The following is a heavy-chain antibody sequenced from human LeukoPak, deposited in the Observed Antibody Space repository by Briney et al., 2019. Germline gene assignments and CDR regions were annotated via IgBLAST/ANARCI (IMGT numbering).Heavy chain of an antibody. CDR1: GFSLSTSGVG. D-gene: IGHD3-9*01. CDR3: ARIAYYDILTGYKKRAFDI. Sequence: SGPTLVNPTQTLTLTCTFSGFSLSTSGVGVGWIRQPPGKALEWLALIYWDDDKRYSPSLKSRLTITKDTSKNQVVLTMTNMDPVDTATYYCARIAYYDILTGYKKRAFDIWGQGTMVTVSS. J-gene: IGHJ3*02. CDR2: IYWDDDK. V-gene: IGHV2-5*02.